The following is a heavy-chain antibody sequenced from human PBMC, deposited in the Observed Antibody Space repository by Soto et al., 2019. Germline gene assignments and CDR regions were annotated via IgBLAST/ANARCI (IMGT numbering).Heavy chain of an antibody. D-gene: IGHD6-13*01. V-gene: IGHV4-59*01. Sequence: SETLSLTCTVAGGTISPYYWSWIRQPPGKGLEWIGYVYYSGNTNYNPSLESRVTISVDTSRNRFSLNLTSATAADTAVYYCARKGAAASYAHYYMDVWGRGTAVTVSS. CDR1: GGTISPYY. CDR2: VYYSGNT. J-gene: IGHJ6*03. CDR3: ARKGAAASYAHYYMDV.